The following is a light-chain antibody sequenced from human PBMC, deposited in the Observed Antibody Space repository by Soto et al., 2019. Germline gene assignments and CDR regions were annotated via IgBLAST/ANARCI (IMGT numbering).Light chain of an antibody. CDR1: SSDIGTYDY. CDR2: EVT. J-gene: IGLJ2*01. CDR3: SSYTTTTTPVV. V-gene: IGLV2-14*01. Sequence: QSALTQPASVSGSPGQSITISCTGTSSDIGTYDYVSWYQHHPGKAPKLMIYEVTNRPSGVSDRFSGCKSGKTASLTISGLQAEDEADYYCSSYTTTTTPVVFGGGTKVTVL.